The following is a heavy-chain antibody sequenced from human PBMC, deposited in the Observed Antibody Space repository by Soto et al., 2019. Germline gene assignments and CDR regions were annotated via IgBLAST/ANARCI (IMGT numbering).Heavy chain of an antibody. Sequence: GASVKVSFKASGGTFSSYAISWVRQAPGQGLEWMGGIIPIFGTANYAQKFQGRVTITADESTSTAYMELSSLRSEDTAVYYCARSSSVSSSWYYFDYWGQGTLVTVSS. CDR1: GGTFSSYA. V-gene: IGHV1-69*13. J-gene: IGHJ4*02. CDR3: ARSSSVSSSWYYFDY. D-gene: IGHD6-13*01. CDR2: IIPIFGTA.